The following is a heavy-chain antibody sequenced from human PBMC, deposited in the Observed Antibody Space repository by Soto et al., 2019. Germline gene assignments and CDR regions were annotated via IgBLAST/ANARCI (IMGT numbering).Heavy chain of an antibody. V-gene: IGHV4-31*03. Sequence: TLSLTCTVSGGSISSGGYYWSWIRQHPGKGLEWIGYIYYSGSTYYNPSLKSRVTISVDTSKNQFSLKLSSVTAADTAVYYCARASLVRGPYVDYWGQGTLVTVSS. J-gene: IGHJ4*02. D-gene: IGHD3-10*01. CDR3: ARASLVRGPYVDY. CDR2: IYYSGST. CDR1: GGSISSGGYY.